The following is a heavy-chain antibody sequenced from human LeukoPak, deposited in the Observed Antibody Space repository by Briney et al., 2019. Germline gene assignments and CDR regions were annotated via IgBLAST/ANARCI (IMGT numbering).Heavy chain of an antibody. V-gene: IGHV4-30-2*02. J-gene: IGHJ1*01. CDR3: ARGYYTQYFQH. Sequence: SETLSLTCTVSGGSISSGGYYWRWIRQPPGKGLEWIGYIYHSGSTYYNPSLKSRVTISVDRSKNQFSLKLSSVTAADTAVYYCARGYYTQYFQHWGQGTLVTVSS. D-gene: IGHD1-26*01. CDR2: IYHSGST. CDR1: GGSISSGGYY.